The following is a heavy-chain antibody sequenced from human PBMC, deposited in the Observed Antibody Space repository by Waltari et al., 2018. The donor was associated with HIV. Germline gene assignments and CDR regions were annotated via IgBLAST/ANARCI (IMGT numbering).Heavy chain of an antibody. CDR2: ISSSSIYI. CDR3: ARQDSSGGNYYYGMDV. V-gene: IGHV3-21*01. D-gene: IGHD3-22*01. Sequence: EVQLVESGGGLVKPGGSLRLSCAASGFTFSSYSMNWVRQAPGKGLEWVSSISSSSIYISYADSVKGRFTISRDNAKNSLYLQMNSLRAEDTAVNYCARQDSSGGNYYYGMDVWGQGTTVTVSS. CDR1: GFTFSSYS. J-gene: IGHJ6*02.